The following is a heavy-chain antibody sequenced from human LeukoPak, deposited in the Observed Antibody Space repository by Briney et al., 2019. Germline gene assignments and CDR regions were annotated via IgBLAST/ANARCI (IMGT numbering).Heavy chain of an antibody. D-gene: IGHD6-19*01. CDR3: ASAIAVAGHDAFDI. CDR1: GYTFTRYA. J-gene: IGHJ3*02. CDR2: INPNSGGT. V-gene: IGHV1-2*02. Sequence: GASVKVSCKASGYTFTRYAMNWVRQAPGQGLEWMGWINPNSGGTNYAQKFQGRVTMTRDTSISTAYMELSRLRSDDTAVYYCASAIAVAGHDAFDIWGQGTMVTVSS.